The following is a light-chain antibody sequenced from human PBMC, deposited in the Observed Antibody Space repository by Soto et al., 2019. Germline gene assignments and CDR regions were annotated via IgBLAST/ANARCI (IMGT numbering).Light chain of an antibody. CDR2: AAS. CDR3: QQSYSTLWT. V-gene: IGKV1-39*01. CDR1: QSISSY. Sequence: DIKVTQTPSSLSASVGDRVTITCRASQSISSYLNWYQQKPGKAPKLLIYAASSLQSGVPSRFSGSGSGTDFTLTISSLQPEDFATYYCQQSYSTLWTFGQGTKVDI. J-gene: IGKJ1*01.